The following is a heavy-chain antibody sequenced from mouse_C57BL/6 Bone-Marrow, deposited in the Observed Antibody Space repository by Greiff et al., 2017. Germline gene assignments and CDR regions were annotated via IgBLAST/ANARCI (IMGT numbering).Heavy chain of an antibody. CDR3: TRGGITTEYYFDY. J-gene: IGHJ2*01. V-gene: IGHV5-9-1*02. Sequence: EVQLVESGEGLVKPGGSLKLSCAASGFTFSSYAMSWVRQTPEKRLEWVAYLSSGGDYIYYADTVKGRFTISRDNARNTLYLQMSSLKSEDTAMYYCTRGGITTEYYFDYWGQGTTLTVSS. CDR1: GFTFSSYA. CDR2: LSSGGDYI. D-gene: IGHD2-4*01.